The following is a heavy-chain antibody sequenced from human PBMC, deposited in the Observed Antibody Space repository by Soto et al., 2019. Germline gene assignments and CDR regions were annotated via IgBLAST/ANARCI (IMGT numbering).Heavy chain of an antibody. D-gene: IGHD3-16*01. CDR2: IKSKTDGGTT. Sequence: PGGSLRLSCAASGFTFSNAWMNWVRQAPGKGLEWVGRIKSKTDGGTTDYAAPVKGRFTISRDDSKNTLYLQMNSLKTEDTAVYYCTTEEIRVKGVDYYYGMDVWGQGTTVTVSS. J-gene: IGHJ6*02. CDR1: GFTFSNAW. CDR3: TTEEIRVKGVDYYYGMDV. V-gene: IGHV3-15*07.